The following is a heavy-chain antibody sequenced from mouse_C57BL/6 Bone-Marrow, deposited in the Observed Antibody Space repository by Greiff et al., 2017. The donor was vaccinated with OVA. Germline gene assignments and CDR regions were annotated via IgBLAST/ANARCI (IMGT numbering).Heavy chain of an antibody. J-gene: IGHJ2*01. CDR2: ISRGGSYT. Sequence: LVESGGDLVKPGGSLKLSCAASGFPFSSYGMSWVRQTPDQRLEWVATISRGGSYTYYPDSVKGRFPISRDNAKNTLYLQMSSLKSEDTAMYYCARHGDYDSFFDYWGQGTTLTVSS. CDR3: ARHGDYDSFFDY. D-gene: IGHD1-1*01. CDR1: GFPFSSYG. V-gene: IGHV5-6*01.